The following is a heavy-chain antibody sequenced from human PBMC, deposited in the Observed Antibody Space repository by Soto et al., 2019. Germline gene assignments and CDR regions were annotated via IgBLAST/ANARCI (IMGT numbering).Heavy chain of an antibody. CDR3: ARGYDYDSGGYLFDY. D-gene: IGHD3-22*01. J-gene: IGHJ4*02. CDR1: GGSVSSNIYY. V-gene: IGHV4-31*02. CDR2: IYYSGST. Sequence: SEALSLTCSVSGGSVSSNIYYWTWIRQHPGKGPEWIGHIYYSGSTYYNPSLKSRVTISLDMSKNQFSLKLTSVSAADTAVYYCARGYDYDSGGYLFDYWGQGTLVTVSS.